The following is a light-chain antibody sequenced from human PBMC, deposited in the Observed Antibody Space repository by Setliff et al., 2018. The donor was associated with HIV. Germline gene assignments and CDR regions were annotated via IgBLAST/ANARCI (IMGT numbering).Light chain of an antibody. V-gene: IGLV2-14*01. Sequence: QSALAQPASVSGSPGQSITISCTGTSSYVGGYNYVSWYQQHPGKAPKLIIYEVSNRPSGVSNRFSGSKSGNTASLTISGLQAEDEADYYCSSYAGTSTFYVFGTGTKVTVL. CDR2: EVS. CDR1: SSYVGGYNY. J-gene: IGLJ1*01. CDR3: SSYAGTSTFYV.